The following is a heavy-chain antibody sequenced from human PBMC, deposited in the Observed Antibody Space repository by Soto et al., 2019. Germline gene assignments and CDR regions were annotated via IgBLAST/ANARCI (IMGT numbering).Heavy chain of an antibody. CDR1: GFTFSSYG. Sequence: QVQLVESGGGVVQPGRSLRLSCAASGFTFSSYGMHWVRQAPGKGLEWVAVIWYDGSNKFHADSVKGRFTISRDSSKNTLYLQMNSLRPEDTAVYYCARAEGRWLQLGDYWGQGTQVTVSS. V-gene: IGHV3-30*19. D-gene: IGHD5-12*01. J-gene: IGHJ4*02. CDR3: ARAEGRWLQLGDY. CDR2: IWYDGSNK.